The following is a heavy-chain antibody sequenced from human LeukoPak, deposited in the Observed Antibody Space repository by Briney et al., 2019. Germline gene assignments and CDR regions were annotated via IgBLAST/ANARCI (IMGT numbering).Heavy chain of an antibody. CDR2: IYYSGST. V-gene: IGHV4-59*01. CDR1: GGSISSYY. Sequence: SETLSLTCTVSGGSISSYYWSWIRQPPGKGLEWIGYIYYSGSTNYNPSLKSRVTISVDTSKNQFSLKLSSVTAADTAVYYCARDAKGSVGAFDIWGQGTMVTVSS. J-gene: IGHJ3*02. CDR3: ARDAKGSVGAFDI.